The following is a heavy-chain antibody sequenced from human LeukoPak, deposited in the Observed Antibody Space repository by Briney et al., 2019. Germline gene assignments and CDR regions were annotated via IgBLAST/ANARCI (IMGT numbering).Heavy chain of an antibody. Sequence: SVKVSCKASGGTFSSYAISWVRQAPGQGLEWTGGIIPIFGTANYAQKFQGRVTITADKSTSTAYMELSSLRSEDTAVYYCARGRYFDFYAAFDYWGQGTLVTVSS. V-gene: IGHV1-69*06. CDR2: IIPIFGTA. CDR1: GGTFSSYA. D-gene: IGHD3-9*01. CDR3: ARGRYFDFYAAFDY. J-gene: IGHJ4*02.